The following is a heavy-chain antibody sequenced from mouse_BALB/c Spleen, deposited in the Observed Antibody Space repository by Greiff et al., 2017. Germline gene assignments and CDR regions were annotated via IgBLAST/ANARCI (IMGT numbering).Heavy chain of an antibody. CDR1: GFAFSSYD. Sequence: EVKLVESGGGLVKPGGSLKLSCAASGFAFSSYDMSWVRQTPEKRLEWVAYISSGGGSTYYPDTVKGRFTISRDNAKNTLYLQMSSLKSEDTAMYYCARHVNYGSSSYFDYWGQGTTRTVSS. V-gene: IGHV5-12-1*01. J-gene: IGHJ2*01. CDR3: ARHVNYGSSSYFDY. D-gene: IGHD1-1*01. CDR2: ISSGGGST.